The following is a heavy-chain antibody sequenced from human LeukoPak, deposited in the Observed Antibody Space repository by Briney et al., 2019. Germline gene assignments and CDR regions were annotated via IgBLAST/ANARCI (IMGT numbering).Heavy chain of an antibody. D-gene: IGHD3-22*01. J-gene: IGHJ4*02. V-gene: IGHV3-23*01. CDR2: ISGSGGST. Sequence: GGSLRLSCSASGFTFSSYAMSWVRQAPGKGLEWVSAISGSGGSTYYADSVKGRFTISRDNSKNTLYLQMNSLRAEDTAVYYCAKKGRYYDSSGYYSLDYWRQGTLVTVSS. CDR3: AKKGRYYDSSGYYSLDY. CDR1: GFTFSSYA.